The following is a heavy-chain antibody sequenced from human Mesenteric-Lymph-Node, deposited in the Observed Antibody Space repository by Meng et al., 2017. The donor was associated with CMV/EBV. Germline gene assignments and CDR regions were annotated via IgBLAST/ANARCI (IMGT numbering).Heavy chain of an antibody. J-gene: IGHJ6*02. D-gene: IGHD4-17*01. V-gene: IGHV1-2*02. Sequence: ASVTVSCKASGYTFTGYYMHWVRQAPGQGLEWMGWINVNSGNINSIQKFQGRVTMTRDTSSSTAYMELSRLTYDDTAVYYCVKASGGDYYYHYGMDVWGQGTTVTVSS. CDR1: GYTFTGYY. CDR3: VKASGGDYYYHYGMDV. CDR2: INVNSGNI.